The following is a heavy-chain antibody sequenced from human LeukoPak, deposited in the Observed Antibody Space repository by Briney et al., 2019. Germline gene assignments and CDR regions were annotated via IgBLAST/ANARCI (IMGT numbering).Heavy chain of an antibody. D-gene: IGHD1-26*01. V-gene: IGHV3-33*01. Sequence: GTSLRLSCAASGFTFSSYGMHWVRQAPGKGLEWVAVIWYDGSNKYYADSVKGRFTISRDNSKNTLYLQMNSLRAEDTAVYYCARAHIVGASNFDYWGQGTLVTVSS. CDR2: IWYDGSNK. J-gene: IGHJ4*02. CDR1: GFTFSSYG. CDR3: ARAHIVGASNFDY.